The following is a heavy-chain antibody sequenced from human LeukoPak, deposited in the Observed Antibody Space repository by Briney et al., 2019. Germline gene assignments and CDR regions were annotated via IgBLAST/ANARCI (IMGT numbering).Heavy chain of an antibody. CDR3: ATDYYYDSSGSYYTVDY. J-gene: IGHJ4*02. Sequence: ASVKVSCKASGGNFSSYAISWVRQAPRQGLEWMGGIIPIFGTGHYAQKFQGRVTMTADESTSTAYMELSSLRSEDTAVYYCATDYYYDSSGSYYTVDYWGQGTLVTVSS. CDR1: GGNFSSYA. CDR2: IIPIFGTG. D-gene: IGHD3-22*01. V-gene: IGHV1-69*13.